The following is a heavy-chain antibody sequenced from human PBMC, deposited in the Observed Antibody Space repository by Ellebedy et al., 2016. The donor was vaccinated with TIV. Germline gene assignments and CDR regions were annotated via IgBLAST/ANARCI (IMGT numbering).Heavy chain of an antibody. V-gene: IGHV1-18*01. CDR1: GYRFDSYA. J-gene: IGHJ4*02. D-gene: IGHD2-21*02. CDR2: ISTYNGKT. Sequence: ASVKVSCKASGYRFDSYALTWVREAPGQGLEWMGWISTYNGKTNYAQNFQGRVTLTTDTSTSTAYMELRSLTSDDTAVYFCARVSAVTAHFDHWGQGSLVTVSS. CDR3: ARVSAVTAHFDH.